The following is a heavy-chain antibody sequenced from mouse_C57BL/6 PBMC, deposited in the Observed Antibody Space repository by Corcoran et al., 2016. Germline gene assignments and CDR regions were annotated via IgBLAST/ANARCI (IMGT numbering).Heavy chain of an antibody. V-gene: IGHV1-18*01. CDR2: INPNNGGT. D-gene: IGHD1-1*01. J-gene: IGHJ4*01. CDR1: GYTFTDYN. CDR3: ARGPNYYGSSYYAMDY. Sequence: EVQLQQSGPELVKPGASVKIPCKASGYTFTDYNMDWVKHRHGKSREWIGDINPNNGGTIYNQKFKGKATLTVDKSSSTAYMELRSLTSEDTAVYYCARGPNYYGSSYYAMDYWGQGTSVTVSS.